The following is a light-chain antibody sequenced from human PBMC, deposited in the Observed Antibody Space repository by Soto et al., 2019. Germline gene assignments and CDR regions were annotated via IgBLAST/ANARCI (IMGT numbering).Light chain of an antibody. CDR2: WAS. CDR1: QSVLYTPNNNNY. J-gene: IGKJ2*01. CDR3: HQYAREPFT. V-gene: IGKV4-1*01. Sequence: DIVMTQSPDSLAVSLGEMATINCKSSQSVLYTPNNNNYLAWFQQKPGQPPKLLIYWASNRESGAPDRFSGSGSGTDFTLTISSVQAEDVAVYYCHQYAREPFTFGQGTKLEIK.